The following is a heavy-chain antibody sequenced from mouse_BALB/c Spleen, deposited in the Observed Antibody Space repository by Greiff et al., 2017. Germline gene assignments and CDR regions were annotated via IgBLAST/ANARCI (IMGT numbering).Heavy chain of an antibody. J-gene: IGHJ3*01. CDR2: ISSGGST. CDR3: ARGGYGNYGAY. CDR1: GFTFSSYA. Sequence: DVKLVESGGGLVKPGGSLKLSCAASGFTFSSYAMSWVRQTPEKRLEWVASISSGGSTYYTDSVKGRFTISRDNARNILYLQMSSLRSEDTAMYYCARGGYGNYGAYWGQGTLVTVSA. D-gene: IGHD2-1*01. V-gene: IGHV5-6-5*01.